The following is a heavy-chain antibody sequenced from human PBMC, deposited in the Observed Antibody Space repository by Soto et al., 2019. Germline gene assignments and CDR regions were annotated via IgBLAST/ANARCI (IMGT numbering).Heavy chain of an antibody. V-gene: IGHV3-30*03. CDR2: ISYDGSNK. Sequence: QVQLVESGGGVVQSGRSLRLSCAASGFTFSSYGMHWVRQAPGKGLEWVAVISYDGSNKYYADSVKGRFTISRDNSKNTLYLQMNSLRAEDTAVYYCASPPRTASGRNYYYYYMDVWGKGTTVTVSS. CDR3: ASPPRTASGRNYYYYYMDV. J-gene: IGHJ6*03. D-gene: IGHD6-13*01. CDR1: GFTFSSYG.